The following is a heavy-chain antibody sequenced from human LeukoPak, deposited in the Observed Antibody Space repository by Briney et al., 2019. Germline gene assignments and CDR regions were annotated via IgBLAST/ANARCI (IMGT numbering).Heavy chain of an antibody. CDR2: IYYSGST. CDR1: GGSISSYY. Sequence: SETLSLTCTVSGGSISSYYWSWIRQPPGKGLEWIGYIYYSGSTNYNPSLKSRVTISVDTSKNQFSLKLSSVTAADTAVYYCARHRGYCSSTSCSYNWFDPWGQGTLVTVSS. J-gene: IGHJ5*02. CDR3: ARHRGYCSSTSCSYNWFDP. D-gene: IGHD2-2*03. V-gene: IGHV4-59*01.